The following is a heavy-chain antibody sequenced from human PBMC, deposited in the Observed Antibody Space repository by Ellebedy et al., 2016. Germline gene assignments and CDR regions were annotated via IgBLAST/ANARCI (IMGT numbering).Heavy chain of an antibody. Sequence: ASVKVSCKASGGTFSSSAISWVRQAPGQGLEWMGVIIPIFGTANYGQKFQGRVTITADESTTTAYMELTGLRSDDTAMYYCARDFTTLYYPDAFDIWGQGTLVTVSS. CDR2: IIPIFGTA. CDR3: ARDFTTLYYPDAFDI. CDR1: GGTFSSSA. V-gene: IGHV1-69*13. D-gene: IGHD3-10*01. J-gene: IGHJ4*02.